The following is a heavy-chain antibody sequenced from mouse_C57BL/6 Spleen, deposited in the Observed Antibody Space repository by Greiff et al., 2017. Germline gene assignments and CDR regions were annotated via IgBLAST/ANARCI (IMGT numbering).Heavy chain of an antibody. CDR2: ISYSGST. CDR1: GYSITSDY. Sequence: EVKLQESGPGLAKPSQTLSLTCSVTGYSITSDYWNWIRQFPGNKLEYMGYISYSGSTYYNPSLKSRISISRDTSKNQYYLQLNSVTTEDTATYYCARYPDSAGYGAMDDWGQGTSVTVSS. J-gene: IGHJ4*01. V-gene: IGHV3-8*01. CDR3: ARYPDSAGYGAMDD. D-gene: IGHD3-2*02.